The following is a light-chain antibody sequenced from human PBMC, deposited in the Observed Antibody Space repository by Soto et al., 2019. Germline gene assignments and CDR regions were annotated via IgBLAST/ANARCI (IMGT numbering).Light chain of an antibody. V-gene: IGKV1-39*01. J-gene: IGKJ1*01. CDR1: QGISRS. Sequence: DIQITQSPSSLSAAVGDRVTITCRASQGISRSLNWYQQKAGKAPKLLIYSASSLQSGVPSRFSGRGSGKAFTLTISSLQPEDFANYFCQQSSSTQRTFGQGTKVEMK. CDR3: QQSSSTQRT. CDR2: SAS.